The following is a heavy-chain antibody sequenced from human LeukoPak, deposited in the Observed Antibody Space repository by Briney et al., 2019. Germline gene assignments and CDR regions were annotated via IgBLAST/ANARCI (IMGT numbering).Heavy chain of an antibody. CDR2: IYSDGKT. J-gene: IGHJ6*02. CDR1: GVTVSRDY. CDR3: ARDRGYSGYDYPDPHYYYYGMDV. D-gene: IGHD5-12*01. Sequence: PGGSLRLSCAASGVTVSRDYMSWVRQAPGKGLEWVSVIYSDGKTYYADSVRGRFTISRHNSKNTLFLQMDSLRTEDTAVYYCARDRGYSGYDYPDPHYYYYGMDVWGQGTLVTVSS. V-gene: IGHV3-53*04.